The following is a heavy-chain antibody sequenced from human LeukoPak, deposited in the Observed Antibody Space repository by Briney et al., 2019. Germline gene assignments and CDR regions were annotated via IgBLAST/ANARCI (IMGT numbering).Heavy chain of an antibody. Sequence: ASVKVSCKASGYTFTGYYIHWVRQAPGQGLEWMGWINPNSGDTKYEQRFQGRVTMTRDTSISTAYMELTRLRSDDAAVYFCARDGSWSSVSYSDYWGQGTLVTVSS. V-gene: IGHV1-2*02. J-gene: IGHJ4*02. CDR2: INPNSGDT. CDR3: ARDGSWSSVSYSDY. D-gene: IGHD3-3*01. CDR1: GYTFTGYY.